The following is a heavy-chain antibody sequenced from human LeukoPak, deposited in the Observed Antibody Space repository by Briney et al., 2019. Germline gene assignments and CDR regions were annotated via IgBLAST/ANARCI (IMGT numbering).Heavy chain of an antibody. J-gene: IGHJ4*02. CDR1: GGSISSYY. CDR2: IYTSGST. Sequence: PSETLSLTCTVSGGSISSYYWSWLRQPAGKGLEWLGRIYTSGSTNYNPSLKRRVTMSVDTSKNQFFLKLSSVTAADTAVYYCARGYSSGWFSPPFDCWGQAGLVTVCS. CDR3: ARGYSSGWFSPPFDC. D-gene: IGHD6-19*01. V-gene: IGHV4-4*07.